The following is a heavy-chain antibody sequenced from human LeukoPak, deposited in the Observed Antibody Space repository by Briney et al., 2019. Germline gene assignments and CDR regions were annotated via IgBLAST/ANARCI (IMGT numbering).Heavy chain of an antibody. V-gene: IGHV1-8*01. J-gene: IGHJ6*02. CDR3: ARGSYGMRFYYYYYYGMDV. D-gene: IGHD3-10*01. Sequence: ASVKVSCKASGYTFTSYDINWVRQATGQGLEWMGWMNPNSGNTGYAQKFQGRVTMTRNTSISTAYMELSSLRSEDTAVYCCARGSYGMRFYYYYYYGMDVWGQGTTVTVSS. CDR1: GYTFTSYD. CDR2: MNPNSGNT.